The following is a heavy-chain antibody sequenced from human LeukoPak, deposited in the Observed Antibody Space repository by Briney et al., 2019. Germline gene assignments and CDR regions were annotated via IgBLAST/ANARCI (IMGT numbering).Heavy chain of an antibody. D-gene: IGHD6-19*01. CDR1: GFTFRSHA. V-gene: IGHV3-23*01. Sequence: GGSLRLSCVGSGFTFRSHAMSWVRQAPEKGLEFVSGIYENGGTTYYADSVKGRFTISRDNAKNTLYLQMNSLRAEDTAVYYCAKDWGSSGWYNWFDPWGQGTLVTVSS. J-gene: IGHJ5*02. CDR2: IYENGGTT. CDR3: AKDWGSSGWYNWFDP.